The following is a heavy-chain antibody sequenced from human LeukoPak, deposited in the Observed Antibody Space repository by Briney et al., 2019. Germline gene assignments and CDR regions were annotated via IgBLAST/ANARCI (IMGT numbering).Heavy chain of an antibody. V-gene: IGHV3-30*02. J-gene: IGHJ4*02. D-gene: IGHD1-26*01. CDR3: ARTAVRKRSPSGTYYFDY. CDR1: GFTFSSYG. CDR2: IRYDGSNK. Sequence: GGSLRLSCAASGFTFSSYGMHWVRQAPGKGLEWVAFIRYDGSNKYYADSVKGRFTISRDNSKNTLYLQMNSLRAEDTAVYYCARTAVRKRSPSGTYYFDYWGQGTLVTVSS.